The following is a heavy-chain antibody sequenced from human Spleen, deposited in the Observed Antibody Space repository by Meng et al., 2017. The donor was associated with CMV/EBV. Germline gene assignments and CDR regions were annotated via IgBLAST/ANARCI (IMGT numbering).Heavy chain of an antibody. D-gene: IGHD3-10*02. CDR1: GYTFTRYG. V-gene: IGHV1-18*01. CDR3: ASQLGSGSYFRFDY. Sequence: SGYTFTRYGISWVRQAPGQGLEWMRWISAYNGNTNYAQKLQGRVTMTTDTSTSTAYMELRSLRSDDTAVYYCASQLGSGSYFRFDYWGQGTLVTVSS. CDR2: ISAYNGNT. J-gene: IGHJ4*02.